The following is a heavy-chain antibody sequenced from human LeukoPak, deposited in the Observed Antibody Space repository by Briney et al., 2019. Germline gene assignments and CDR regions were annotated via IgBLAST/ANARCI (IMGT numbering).Heavy chain of an antibody. CDR2: IYNGGIT. Sequence: GGSLRLSCAASGFNIINNYMIWVRQAPGKGLEWVSVIYNGGITYYADSVKGRFTISRDNSKNTIYLQMNSRRAEDTAMYYCARDKVDLFGAVVHYFDYWGQGTLVTVSS. CDR1: GFNIINNY. CDR3: ARDKVDLFGAVVHYFDY. D-gene: IGHD6-19*01. J-gene: IGHJ4*02. V-gene: IGHV3-66*01.